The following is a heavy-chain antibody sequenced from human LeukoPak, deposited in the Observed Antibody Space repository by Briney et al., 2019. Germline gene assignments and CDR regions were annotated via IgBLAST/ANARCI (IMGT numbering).Heavy chain of an antibody. CDR3: AKMAPGDPDYYQYMDV. CDR2: IRYDGSNK. J-gene: IGHJ6*03. Sequence: SGGSLRLSCVASGFTFSSHGMHWVRQAPGKGLEWVAFIRYDGSNKYYADSVKGRFTISRDNSKNTLYLQMNSLRAEDTAVYYCAKMAPGDPDYYQYMDVWGKGTTVTVSS. CDR1: GFTFSSHG. V-gene: IGHV3-30*02. D-gene: IGHD7-27*01.